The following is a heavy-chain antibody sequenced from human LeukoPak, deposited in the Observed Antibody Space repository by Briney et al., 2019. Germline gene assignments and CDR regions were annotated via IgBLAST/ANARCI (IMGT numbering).Heavy chain of an antibody. CDR1: GGSFSGYY. D-gene: IGHD3-22*01. Sequence: PSETLSLTCAVYGGSFSGYYWSWIRQPPGKGLEWIGEINHSGSTNYNPSLKSRVTISVDTSKNQFSLKLSSMTAADTAVYYCASLYYDSSGPPGMDVWGQGTTVTVSS. CDR2: INHSGST. V-gene: IGHV4-34*01. CDR3: ASLYYDSSGPPGMDV. J-gene: IGHJ6*02.